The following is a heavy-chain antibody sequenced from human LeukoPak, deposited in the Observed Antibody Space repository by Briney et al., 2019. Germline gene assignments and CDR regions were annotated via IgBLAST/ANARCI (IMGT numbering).Heavy chain of an antibody. D-gene: IGHD6-13*01. V-gene: IGHV4-59*11. J-gene: IGHJ4*02. CDR2: THFSGSS. CDR3: ARAKAAGSYDF. CDR1: GRSIGRHY. Sequence: SETLSLTCSVSGRSIGRHYWTWLRQPPGKGLEWIGYTHFSGSSNYNPSLKSRATTSLDRAKNQISLTLTSVTAADTAVYFCARAKAAGSYDFWGQGTLVTVSS.